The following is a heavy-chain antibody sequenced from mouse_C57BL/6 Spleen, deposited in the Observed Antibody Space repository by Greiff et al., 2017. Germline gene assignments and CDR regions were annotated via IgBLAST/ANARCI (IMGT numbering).Heavy chain of an antibody. V-gene: IGHV1-82*01. D-gene: IGHD1-1*01. CDR1: GYAFSSSW. CDR2: IYPGDGDT. CDR3: ARDILITTVVATNY. J-gene: IGHJ2*01. Sequence: QVQLQQSGPELVKPGASVKISCKASGYAFSSSWMNWVQQRPGKGLEWIGRIYPGDGDTNYNGKFKGKATLTADKSSSTAYMQLSSLTSEDSAVYFCARDILITTVVATNYWGQGTTLTVSA.